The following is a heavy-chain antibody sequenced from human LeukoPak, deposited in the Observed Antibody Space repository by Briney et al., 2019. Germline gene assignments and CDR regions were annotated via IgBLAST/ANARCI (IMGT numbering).Heavy chain of an antibody. CDR2: ISGSGGST. J-gene: IGHJ3*02. CDR1: GFTFSSYA. V-gene: IGHV3-23*01. D-gene: IGHD3-10*01. CDR3: AKAVWFGELIDTDAFDI. Sequence: PGGSLRLSCAASGFTFSSYAMHWVRQAPGKGLEWVSAISGSGGSTYYADSVKGRFTISRDNSKNTLYLQMNSLRAEDTAVYYCAKAVWFGELIDTDAFDIWGQGTMVTVSS.